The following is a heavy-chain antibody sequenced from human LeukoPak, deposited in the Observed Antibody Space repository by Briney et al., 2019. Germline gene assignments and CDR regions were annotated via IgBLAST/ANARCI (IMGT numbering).Heavy chain of an antibody. CDR2: INHSGST. V-gene: IGHV4-39*07. CDR1: GGSISSSSYY. Sequence: SETLSLTCTVSGGSISSSSYYWGWVRQPPGKGLEWIGEINHSGSTNYNPSIKSRVTISVDTSKNQFSLKLSSVTAADTAVYYCARGATYFDYDSSGYYYRWFDPWGQGTLVTVSS. CDR3: ARGATYFDYDSSGYYYRWFDP. J-gene: IGHJ5*02. D-gene: IGHD3-22*01.